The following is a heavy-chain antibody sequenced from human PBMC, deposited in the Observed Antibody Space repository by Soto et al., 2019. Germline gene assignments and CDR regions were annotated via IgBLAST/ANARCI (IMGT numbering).Heavy chain of an antibody. CDR3: ARGYNWNYAFDV. V-gene: IGHV1-18*01. Sequence: QVQLVQSGAEVEKPGASVKVSCEASGYSFLNYGITWVRQAPGQGLEWMGWISANTGNTNYAQKPQGRVTMTTETSTYTAYMELRSLTSDDTAVYYCARGYNWNYAFDVWGQGTLVTVSS. CDR2: ISANTGNT. CDR1: GYSFLNYG. D-gene: IGHD1-7*01. J-gene: IGHJ5*02.